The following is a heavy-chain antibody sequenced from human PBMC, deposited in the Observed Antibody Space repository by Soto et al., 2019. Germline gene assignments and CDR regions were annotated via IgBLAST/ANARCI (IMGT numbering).Heavy chain of an antibody. V-gene: IGHV4-30-4*01. CDR3: ARDRSTSPDFFDS. J-gene: IGHJ4*02. Sequence: SETLSLSCSGSGGTINKYGYYWTWIRQPPGEGLEWIGHIYYTGSTSYNPSLKSRVTISLDTSKNQFSLKVNSVSAADTAVYYCARDRSTSPDFFDSWGQGTFVTVS. CDR1: GGTINKYGYY. CDR2: IYYTGST.